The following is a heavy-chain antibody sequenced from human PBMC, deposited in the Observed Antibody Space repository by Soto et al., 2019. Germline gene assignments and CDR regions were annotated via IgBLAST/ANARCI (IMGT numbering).Heavy chain of an antibody. CDR2: IFPADSDI. CDR1: GYIFSTYW. CDR3: AKQNYFGSGSFFYNYRSDL. V-gene: IGHV5-51*01. D-gene: IGHD3-10*01. J-gene: IGHJ6*01. Sequence: PGESLKISCKASGYIFSTYWIAWFRHVPGKGLEWMGSIFPADSDIRYNPSLQGQVTISVDKSIDTAYLQWSSLKASDTATFYCAKQNYFGSGSFFYNYRSDLWGQGTTVTVSS.